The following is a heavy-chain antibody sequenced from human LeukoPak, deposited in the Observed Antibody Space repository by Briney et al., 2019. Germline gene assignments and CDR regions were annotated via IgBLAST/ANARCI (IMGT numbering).Heavy chain of an antibody. Sequence: SETLSLTCTVSGYSIRSGFYWGWIRQPPGKGLEWIGNIYHSGITYSTPSLKSRVTISVDTSKNQFSLELSSVTAADTAVYYCARLRYYGSGSYPMTGNWFDPWGQGTLVTVSS. V-gene: IGHV4-38-2*02. CDR2: IYHSGIT. CDR3: ARLRYYGSGSYPMTGNWFDP. CDR1: GYSIRSGFY. D-gene: IGHD3-10*01. J-gene: IGHJ5*02.